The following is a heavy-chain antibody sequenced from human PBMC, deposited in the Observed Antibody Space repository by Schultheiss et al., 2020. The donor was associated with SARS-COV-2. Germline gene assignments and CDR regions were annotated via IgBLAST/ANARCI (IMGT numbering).Heavy chain of an antibody. J-gene: IGHJ4*02. V-gene: IGHV3-33*08. CDR1: GGSFSGYY. CDR3: ARAGGYCSGGSCYVIGYFDY. Sequence: LSLTCAVYGGSFSGYYWSWIRQAPGKGLEWVAVIWYDGSNKYYADSVKGRFTISRDNSKNTLYLQMNSLRAEDTAVYYCARAGGYCSGGSCYVIGYFDYWGQGTLVTVSS. D-gene: IGHD2-15*01. CDR2: IWYDGSNK.